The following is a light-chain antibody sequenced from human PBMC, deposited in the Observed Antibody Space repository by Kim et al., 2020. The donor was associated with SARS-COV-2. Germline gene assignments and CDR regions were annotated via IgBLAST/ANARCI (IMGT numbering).Light chain of an antibody. CDR1: SSNIGSNT. CDR2: SND. V-gene: IGLV1-44*01. J-gene: IGLJ3*02. CDR3: AAWDDSLNAWL. Sequence: GQRVTVSCSGSSSNIGSNTVNWYQQLPATAPKLLIYSNDRRPSGVPDRFSGSKSGTSASLAISGLQSEDEADYYCAAWDDSLNAWLFGGGTQLTVL.